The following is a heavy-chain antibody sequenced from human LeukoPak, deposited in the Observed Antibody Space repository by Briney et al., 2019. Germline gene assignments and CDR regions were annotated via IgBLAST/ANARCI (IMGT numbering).Heavy chain of an antibody. Sequence: SETLSLTCTVSGVSISSPIYYWGWIRQPPGKGLEWIGGIFYSGSTYYNPSLKSRVTISVDTSENQFSLKLSSVTAADTAVYYCATHRAGDRELIITYNWFDPWGQGTLVTVSS. J-gene: IGHJ5*02. CDR1: GVSISSPIYY. D-gene: IGHD3-10*01. CDR3: ATHRAGDRELIITYNWFDP. V-gene: IGHV4-39*01. CDR2: IFYSGST.